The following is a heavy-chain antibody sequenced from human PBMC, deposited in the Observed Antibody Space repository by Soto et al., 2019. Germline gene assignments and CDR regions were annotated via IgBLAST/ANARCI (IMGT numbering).Heavy chain of an antibody. V-gene: IGHV1-8*01. Sequence: GASVKVSCKASGYTFTSYDINWVRQATGQGLEWMGWMNPNSGNTGYAQKFQGRVTMTRNTSISTAYMELSSLRSEDTAVYYCARGANIAAAGIRDYWGQGTLVTVSS. J-gene: IGHJ4*02. CDR3: ARGANIAAAGIRDY. CDR2: MNPNSGNT. CDR1: GYTFTSYD. D-gene: IGHD6-13*01.